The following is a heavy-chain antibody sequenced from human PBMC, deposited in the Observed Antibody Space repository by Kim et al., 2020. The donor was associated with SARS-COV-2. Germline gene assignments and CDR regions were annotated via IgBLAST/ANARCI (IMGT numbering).Heavy chain of an antibody. CDR2: INHSGST. Sequence: SETLSLTCAVYGGSFSGYYWSWIRQPPGKGLGWIGEINHSGSTNYNPSLKSRVTISVDTSKNQFSLKLSSVTAADTAVYYCARGRWYSSSWYIGRWGQGTLVTVSS. CDR1: GGSFSGYY. D-gene: IGHD6-13*01. J-gene: IGHJ4*02. V-gene: IGHV4-34*01. CDR3: ARGRWYSSSWYIGR.